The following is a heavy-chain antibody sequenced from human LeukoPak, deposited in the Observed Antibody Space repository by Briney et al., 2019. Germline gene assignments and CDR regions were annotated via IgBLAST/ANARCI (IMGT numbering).Heavy chain of an antibody. D-gene: IGHD3-22*01. J-gene: IGHJ4*02. V-gene: IGHV1-69*05. CDR2: IIPIFGTA. Sequence: ASVKVSCKASGGTFSSYAISWVRQAPGRGLEWMGGIIPIFGTANYAQKFQGRVTITTDESTSTAYMELSSLRSEDTAVYYCAREGDSSGYYDYWGQGTLVTVSS. CDR3: AREGDSSGYYDY. CDR1: GGTFSSYA.